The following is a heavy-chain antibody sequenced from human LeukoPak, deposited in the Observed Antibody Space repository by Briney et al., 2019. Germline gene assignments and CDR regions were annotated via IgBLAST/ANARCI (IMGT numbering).Heavy chain of an antibody. CDR1: GGSISSHY. CDR3: ARDAYYDFWSGYYPGWHYYYYMDV. V-gene: IGHV4-59*11. Sequence: SETLSLTCTVSGGSISSHYWSWIRQPPGKGLEWIGYIYYSGSTNYNPSLKSRVTISVDTSKNQFSLKLSSVTAADTAVYYCARDAYYDFWSGYYPGWHYYYYMDVWGKGTTVTVSS. D-gene: IGHD3-3*01. CDR2: IYYSGST. J-gene: IGHJ6*03.